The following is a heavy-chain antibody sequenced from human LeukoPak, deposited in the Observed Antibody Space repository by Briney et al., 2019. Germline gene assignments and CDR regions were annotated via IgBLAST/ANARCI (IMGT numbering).Heavy chain of an antibody. CDR3: ARSSYSSFLHPNSHNSYGMDV. J-gene: IGHJ6*02. Sequence: SETLSLTRTVSGGSISSSNFYWGWIRQPPGKGLEWIASIYHGASTYYNPSLRSRVTISVDTSKNQFSLKLSSVTAADTAIYYCARSSYSSFLHPNSHNSYGMDVWGQGTTVTVSS. CDR1: GGSISSSNFY. V-gene: IGHV4-39*01. CDR2: IYHGAST. D-gene: IGHD6-6*01.